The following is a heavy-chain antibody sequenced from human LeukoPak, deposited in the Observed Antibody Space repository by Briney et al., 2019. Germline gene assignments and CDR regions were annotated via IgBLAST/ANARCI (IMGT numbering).Heavy chain of an antibody. D-gene: IGHD1-1*01. CDR1: GYSISSGYY. Sequence: SETLSLTCTVSGYSISSGYYWGWIRQPPGTGLEWVGSIYHSGSTYYNPSLKSRVTISIDTSKNQFSLKLSSVTAADTAVYYCAELERLGNWGQGTLVTVSS. J-gene: IGHJ4*02. V-gene: IGHV4-38-2*02. CDR3: AELERLGN. CDR2: IYHSGST.